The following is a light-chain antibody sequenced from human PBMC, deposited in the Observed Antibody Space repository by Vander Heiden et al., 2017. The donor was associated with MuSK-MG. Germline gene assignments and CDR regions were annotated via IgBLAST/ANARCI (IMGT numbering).Light chain of an antibody. Sequence: DIQMTQSPSSLSASVGDRVTITCRPSQSISSYLNWYQKKPGKAPKLLIYAASSLQSGVPSRFSGSGSGKDFTLTISRLQPEDFATYYCQQSNSTPITFGGGTKVEI. CDR2: AAS. CDR1: QSISSY. J-gene: IGKJ4*01. V-gene: IGKV1-39*01. CDR3: QQSNSTPIT.